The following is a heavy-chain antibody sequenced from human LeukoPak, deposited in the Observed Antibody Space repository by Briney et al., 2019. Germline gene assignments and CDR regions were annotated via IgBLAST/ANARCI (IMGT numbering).Heavy chain of an antibody. J-gene: IGHJ4*02. Sequence: ASVKVSCKVSGYTLTELSMHWVRQAPGKGLEWMGGFDPEGGETIYAQKFQGRVTMTEDTSTDTAYMELSSLRSEDTAVYYCATSSPYDFWSGYGEGWGQGTLVTVSS. CDR1: GYTLTELS. V-gene: IGHV1-24*01. D-gene: IGHD3-3*01. CDR2: FDPEGGET. CDR3: ATSSPYDFWSGYGEG.